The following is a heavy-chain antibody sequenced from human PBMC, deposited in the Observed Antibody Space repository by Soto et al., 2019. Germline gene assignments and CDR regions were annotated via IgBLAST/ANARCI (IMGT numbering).Heavy chain of an antibody. CDR1: GYIFSNYY. J-gene: IGHJ3*02. V-gene: IGHV1-46*01. D-gene: IGHD3-10*01. Sequence: QVQLVQSGAEVKKPGTSVKVSCKASGYIFSNYYMHWVRQAPGQVLEWMGVFNPSGDATHYAQSFQGRVSVTRDTSTSTVYMELSTLTSENTAVYYCARRGMSKIGFDTWGQGTMVTVSS. CDR3: ARRGMSKIGFDT. CDR2: FNPSGDAT.